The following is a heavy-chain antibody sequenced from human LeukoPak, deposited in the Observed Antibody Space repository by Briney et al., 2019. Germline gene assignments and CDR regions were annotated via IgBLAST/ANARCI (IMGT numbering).Heavy chain of an antibody. V-gene: IGHV3-53*01. CDR1: GFTVSSNY. D-gene: IGHD3-22*01. CDR2: IYSGGST. CDR3: ARDSSYYDSSVY. Sequence: GGSLRLSCAASGFTVSSNYMSWVRQAPGKGLEWVSVIYSGGSTYYADSVKGRFTISRDNSKNTLYLQMNSLRAEDTAVYYCARDSSYYDSSVYWGQGTLVTVSS. J-gene: IGHJ4*02.